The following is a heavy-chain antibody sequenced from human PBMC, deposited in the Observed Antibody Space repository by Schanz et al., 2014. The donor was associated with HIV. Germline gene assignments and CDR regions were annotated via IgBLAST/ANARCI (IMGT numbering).Heavy chain of an antibody. Sequence: QVQLVQSGAEVKKPGSSVKVSCKASGYTFTSYSISWVRQAPGQGLEWMGGIIPIFGTRNYAQKFQVRVTFTADKFTGTAYMELSSLRSEDTAVYYCARGVPVVDLLDYHGLDVWGQGTTVTVSS. V-gene: IGHV1-69*06. CDR1: GYTFTSYS. CDR2: IIPIFGTR. CDR3: ARGVPVVDLLDYHGLDV. J-gene: IGHJ6*02. D-gene: IGHD2-2*01.